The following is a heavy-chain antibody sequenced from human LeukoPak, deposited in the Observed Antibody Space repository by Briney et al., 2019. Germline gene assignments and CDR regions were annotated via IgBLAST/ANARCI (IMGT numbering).Heavy chain of an antibody. CDR2: ISGSGGST. CDR3: ARDIYDTSGLYYFDF. Sequence: AGGSLRPSCAASGFTFSSYAMSWVRQAPGKGLEWVSSISGSGGSTYYPDSVKGRFTISRDNSKNTLYLQMNSLRAEDTAFYYCARDIYDTSGLYYFDFWGQGTLVTVSS. V-gene: IGHV3-23*01. CDR1: GFTFSSYA. D-gene: IGHD3-22*01. J-gene: IGHJ4*02.